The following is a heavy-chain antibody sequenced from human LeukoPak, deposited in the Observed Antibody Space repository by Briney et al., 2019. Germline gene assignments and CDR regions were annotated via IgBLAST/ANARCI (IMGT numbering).Heavy chain of an antibody. CDR2: ISSSGSTI. CDR3: ARDSNCSGGSCYLEPYYYYMDV. CDR1: GFTFSSYE. J-gene: IGHJ6*03. V-gene: IGHV3-48*03. D-gene: IGHD2-15*01. Sequence: GGSLRLSCAASGFTFSSYEMNWVRQAPGKGLEWVSYISSSGSTIYYADSVKGRFTISRDNAKNSLYLQMNSLRAEDTAVYYCARDSNCSGGSCYLEPYYYYMDVWGKGTTVTISS.